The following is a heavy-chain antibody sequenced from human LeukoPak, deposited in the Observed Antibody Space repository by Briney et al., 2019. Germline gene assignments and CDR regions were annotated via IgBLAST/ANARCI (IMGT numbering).Heavy chain of an antibody. CDR3: ARDGPQYCSGGSCYSGY. V-gene: IGHV1-18*01. Sequence: ASVKVSCKASGYTFTSYGISWARQAPGQGLEWMGWISAYNGNTNYAQKLQGRVTMTTDTSTSTAYMELRSLRSDDTAVYYCARDGPQYCSGGSCYSGYWGQGTLVTVSS. CDR2: ISAYNGNT. J-gene: IGHJ4*02. CDR1: GYTFTSYG. D-gene: IGHD2-15*01.